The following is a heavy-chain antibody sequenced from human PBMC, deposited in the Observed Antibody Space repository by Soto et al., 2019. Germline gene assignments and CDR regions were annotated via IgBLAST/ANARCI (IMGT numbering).Heavy chain of an antibody. CDR3: ARVPLSGIVVVGPNWFDP. Sequence: GGSLRLSCAASGFTFSSYSMNWVRQAPGKGLEWVSYISSSSSTIYYADSVKGRFTISRDNAKNSLYLQMNSLRAEDTAVYYCARVPLSGIVVVGPNWFDPWGQGTLVTVSS. D-gene: IGHD2-15*01. CDR2: ISSSSSTI. CDR1: GFTFSSYS. V-gene: IGHV3-48*01. J-gene: IGHJ5*02.